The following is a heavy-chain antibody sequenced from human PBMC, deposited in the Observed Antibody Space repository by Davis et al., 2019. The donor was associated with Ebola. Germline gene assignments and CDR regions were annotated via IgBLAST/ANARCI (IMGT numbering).Heavy chain of an antibody. CDR2: ISWNSDTR. CDR3: TKDVGATGYYGLDV. CDR1: GFTFSNYA. V-gene: IGHV3-9*01. D-gene: IGHD1-26*01. Sequence: SLKISCAASGFTFSNYAMHWVRQAPGKGLEWVSGISWNSDTRGYADSVKGRFTISRDNAKNSLFLQMNSLRAEDTALYYCTKDVGATGYYGLDVWGQGTTVTVSS. J-gene: IGHJ6*02.